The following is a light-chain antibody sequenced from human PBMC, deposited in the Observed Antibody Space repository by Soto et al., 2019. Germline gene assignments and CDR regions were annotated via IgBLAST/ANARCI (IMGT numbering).Light chain of an antibody. CDR2: GAS. CDR3: QQYGNSPIT. CDR1: RSVNSEY. V-gene: IGKV3-20*01. Sequence: EIVLTQSPGTLSLSPRERATLSCRASRSVNSEYLAWYQQKPGQAPRLLIYGASIRATGIPDRFSGSGSGTDFTLSISRLEPEDFASYYCQQYGNSPITFGQGTRLEI. J-gene: IGKJ5*01.